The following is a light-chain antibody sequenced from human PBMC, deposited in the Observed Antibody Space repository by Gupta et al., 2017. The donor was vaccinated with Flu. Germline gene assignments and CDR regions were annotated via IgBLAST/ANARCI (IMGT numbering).Light chain of an antibody. CDR2: KND. CDR1: RSNIRRNY. J-gene: IGLJ3*02. V-gene: IGLV1-47*01. CDR3: ATWDDSLSGWG. Sequence: RVTIACSGRRSNIRRNYVYWYQQFPGTDTKLASNKNDQRPSRVPDRFSGSKSGTTALLAIIGLRSDDEADYCCATWDDSLSGWGLGGETKLT.